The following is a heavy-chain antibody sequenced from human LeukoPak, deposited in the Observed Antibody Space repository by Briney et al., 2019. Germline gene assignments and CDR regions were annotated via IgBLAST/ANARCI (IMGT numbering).Heavy chain of an antibody. Sequence: ASVKVSCKASGYTFTSYGISWVRQAPGQGLEWMGWISAYNGNTNYAQKLQGRVTMTTDTSTSTAYMELRSLRSDDTAVYYCARDSRGAGTGSRGRLDYFDYWGQGTLVTVSS. D-gene: IGHD3-10*01. CDR3: ARDSRGAGTGSRGRLDYFDY. J-gene: IGHJ4*02. V-gene: IGHV1-18*01. CDR2: ISAYNGNT. CDR1: GYTFTSYG.